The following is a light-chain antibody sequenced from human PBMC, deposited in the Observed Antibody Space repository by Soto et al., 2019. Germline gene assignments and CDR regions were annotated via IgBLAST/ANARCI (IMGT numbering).Light chain of an antibody. V-gene: IGKV3-15*01. J-gene: IGKJ5*01. CDR1: QSVSSN. CDR2: GAS. CDR3: QQYNNWPIT. Sequence: EIVMTQSPATLSVSPGERATLSCRASQSVSSNLAWYQKKPGQAPRLFIYGASTRATGIPARFSGSGSGTEFTLTISSLQSEDFAVYYCQQYNNWPITFGQGTRLEIK.